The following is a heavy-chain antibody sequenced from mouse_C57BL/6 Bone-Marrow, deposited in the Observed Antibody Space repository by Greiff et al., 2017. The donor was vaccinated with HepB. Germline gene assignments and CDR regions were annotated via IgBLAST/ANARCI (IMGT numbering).Heavy chain of an antibody. V-gene: IGHV5-2*01. J-gene: IGHJ1*03. Sequence: EVKLMESGGGLVQPGESLKLSCESNEYEFPSHDMSWVRKTPEKRLELVAAINSDGGSTYYPDTMERRFIISRDNTKKTLYLQMSSLRSEDTALYYCARRYYGSSPYWYFDVWGTGTTVTVSS. D-gene: IGHD1-1*01. CDR3: ARRYYGSSPYWYFDV. CDR1: EYEFPSHD. CDR2: INSDGGST.